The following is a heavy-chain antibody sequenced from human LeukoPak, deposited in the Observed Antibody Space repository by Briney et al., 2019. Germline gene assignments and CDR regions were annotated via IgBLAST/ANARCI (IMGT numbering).Heavy chain of an antibody. V-gene: IGHV3-23*01. CDR3: AKDGAYSGSYEGVLSNWFDP. CDR1: GFTFSSYA. J-gene: IGHJ5*02. CDR2: ISGSGGST. D-gene: IGHD1-26*01. Sequence: PGGSLRLSCAASGFTFSSYAMSWVRQAPGKGLEWVSAISGSGGSTYYADSVKGRFTISRDNSKNTLYLQMNSLRAEDTAVYYCAKDGAYSGSYEGVLSNWFDPWGQGTLVTVSS.